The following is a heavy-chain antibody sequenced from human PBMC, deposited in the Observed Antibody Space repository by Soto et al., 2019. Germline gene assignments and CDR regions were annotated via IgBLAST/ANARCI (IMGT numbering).Heavy chain of an antibody. CDR3: AAHDSGGYYAEY. Sequence: QLQLQESGPGLVKPSETLSLTCTVSGDSVTLSDYYWGWIRQPPVKGLEWIGSIHYSGSTYYNPSLKSRVTISGDTSKKQFSLKLTSVTAADAAVYYCAAHDSGGYYAEYWGQGTLVTVSA. CDR2: IHYSGST. V-gene: IGHV4-39*01. D-gene: IGHD3-22*01. J-gene: IGHJ4*02. CDR1: GDSVTLSDYY.